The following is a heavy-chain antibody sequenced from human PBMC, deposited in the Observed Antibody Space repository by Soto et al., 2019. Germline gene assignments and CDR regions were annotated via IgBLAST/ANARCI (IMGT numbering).Heavy chain of an antibody. V-gene: IGHV3-66*01. J-gene: IGHJ5*02. Sequence: EVQLVESGGGLVQPGGSLRLSCAASGITVSSNYISWVRQAPGKGLEWVSVIYSGGTTYYADSVKGRFTISRENSKNTLYLQMNILSAEDTAVYYCARNGDSSDSRWWFEPWGQGPLVTGSS. CDR1: GITVSSNY. CDR3: ARNGDSSDSRWWFEP. CDR2: IYSGGTT. D-gene: IGHD3-22*01.